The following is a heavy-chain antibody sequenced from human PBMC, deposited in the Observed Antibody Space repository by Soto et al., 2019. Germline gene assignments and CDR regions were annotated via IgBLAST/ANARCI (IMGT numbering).Heavy chain of an antibody. V-gene: IGHV3-72*01. J-gene: IGHJ4*02. CDR2: IRNRPNSYTT. Sequence: GGSLRLSCAASGFTFSDHYMEWVRQAPGKGLEWVGRIRNRPNSYTTQYAASVKGRFAVLRDDSENLVYLQMNDLKTEDTAVYYCVRDSGRGFYFDYWGQGAQVTVSS. CDR1: GFTFSDHY. CDR3: VRDSGRGFYFDY. D-gene: IGHD3-10*01.